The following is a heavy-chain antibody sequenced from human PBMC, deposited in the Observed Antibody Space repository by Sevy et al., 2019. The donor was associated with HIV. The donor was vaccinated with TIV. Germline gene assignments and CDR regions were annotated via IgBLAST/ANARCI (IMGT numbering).Heavy chain of an antibody. CDR3: ARDLGYCSSTSCYSYYYYYMDV. Sequence: ASVKVSCKASGGTFSSYAISWVRQAPGQGLEWMGGTIPIFGTANYAQKCQGRVTITADKSTSTAYMELSSLRSEDTAVYYCARDLGYCSSTSCYSYYYYYMDVWGKGTTVTVSS. J-gene: IGHJ6*03. CDR2: TIPIFGTA. D-gene: IGHD2-2*02. CDR1: GGTFSSYA. V-gene: IGHV1-69*06.